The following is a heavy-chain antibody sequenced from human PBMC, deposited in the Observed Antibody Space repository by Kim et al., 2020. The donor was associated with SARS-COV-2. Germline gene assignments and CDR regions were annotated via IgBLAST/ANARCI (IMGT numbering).Heavy chain of an antibody. CDR3: ARRLDDSSGYYYYYYYMDV. V-gene: IGHV4-59*01. CDR2: IYYSGST. Sequence: SETLSLTCTVSGGSISSYYWSWIRQPPGKGLEWIGYIYYSGSTNYNPSLKSRVTLSVDTSKNQFSLKLSSVTAADTAVYYCARRLDDSSGYYYYYYYMDVWGKGTTVTVSS. J-gene: IGHJ6*03. D-gene: IGHD3-22*01. CDR1: GGSISSYY.